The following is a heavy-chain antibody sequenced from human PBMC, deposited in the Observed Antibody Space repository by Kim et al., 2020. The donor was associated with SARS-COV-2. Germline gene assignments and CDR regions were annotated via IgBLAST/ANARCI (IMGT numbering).Heavy chain of an antibody. CDR1: GFTFSSYG. V-gene: IGHV3-33*01. CDR3: ARDPRGSSSWGRSWYYYGMDV. J-gene: IGHJ6*02. CDR2: IWYDGSNK. Sequence: GGSLRLSCAASGFTFSSYGMHWVRQAPGKGLEWVAVIWYDGSNKYYADSVKGRFTISRDNSKNTLYLQMNSLRAEDTAVYYCARDPRGSSSWGRSWYYYGMDVWGQGTTVTVSS. D-gene: IGHD6-13*01.